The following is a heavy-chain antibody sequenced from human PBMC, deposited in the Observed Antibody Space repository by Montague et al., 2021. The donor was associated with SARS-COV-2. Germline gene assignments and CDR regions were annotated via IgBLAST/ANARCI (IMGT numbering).Heavy chain of an antibody. CDR2: TYYRSKWYN. CDR3: ARQEYYYDSSGYGRMDWFDP. Sequence: CAISGDSVSSNSADWNWIRQTPSRGLEWLGKTYYRSKWYNDYAVSVKSRITINPDTSKNQFSLKLSSVTAADTAVYYCARQEYYYDSSGYGRMDWFDPWGQGTLVTVSS. V-gene: IGHV6-1*01. J-gene: IGHJ5*02. D-gene: IGHD3-22*01. CDR1: GDSVSSNSAD.